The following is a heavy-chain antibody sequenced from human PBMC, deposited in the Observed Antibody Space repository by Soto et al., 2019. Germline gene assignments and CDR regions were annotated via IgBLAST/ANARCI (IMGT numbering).Heavy chain of an antibody. D-gene: IGHD2-2*01. V-gene: IGHV3-30*18. CDR1: GFTFNSYW. J-gene: IGHJ6*02. CDR2: ILCDGSNK. CDR3: AKSRDAYNFYFYYGMDV. Sequence: GGSLRLSCVGSGFTFNSYWMRWVRQAPGKGLEWVALILCDGSNKYYGDSVKGRFTISRDNSKNTLYLQVSSLRAEDTAVYYCAKSRDAYNFYFYYGMDVWGQGTTVTVSS.